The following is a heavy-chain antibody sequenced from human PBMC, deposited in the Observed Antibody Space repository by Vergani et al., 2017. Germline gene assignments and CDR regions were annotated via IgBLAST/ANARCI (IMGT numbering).Heavy chain of an antibody. CDR1: GGTFSSYT. Sequence: QVQLVQSGAEVKKPGSSVKVSCTASGGTFSSYTISWVRQAPGPGLEWMGRIITILGIANYAQKFQGRVTISADKSTRTAYMELSSMRSEDTAVYYCAREAEYSSSPLGYWNQGTLVTVSS. J-gene: IGHJ4*02. CDR3: AREAEYSSSPLGY. CDR2: IITILGIA. V-gene: IGHV1-69*08. D-gene: IGHD6-6*01.